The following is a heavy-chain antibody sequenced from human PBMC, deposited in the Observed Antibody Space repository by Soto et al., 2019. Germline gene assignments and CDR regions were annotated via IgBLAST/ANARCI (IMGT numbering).Heavy chain of an antibody. J-gene: IGHJ6*03. V-gene: IGHV1-18*01. D-gene: IGHD2-15*01. CDR1: GYTFTSYG. CDR3: ARVRCSGGSCYAFYYYYMDV. CDR2: ISAYNGNT. Sequence: QVQLVQSGAEVKKPGASVKVSCKASGYTFTSYGISWVRQAPGQGLEWRGWISAYNGNTNYAQKLQGRVTMTTDTATSTAYMELRSLRSDDTAVYYCARVRCSGGSCYAFYYYYMDVWGKGTTVTVS.